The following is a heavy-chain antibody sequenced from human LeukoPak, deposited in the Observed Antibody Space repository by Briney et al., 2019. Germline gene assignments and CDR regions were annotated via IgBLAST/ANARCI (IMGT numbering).Heavy chain of an antibody. Sequence: GASVKVSCKASGYTFSRFVFSWVRQAPGQGLEWMGWISAYNGNTNYAKKFQGRVTMTTDTSTSTAYMELRSLTSDDTAVYYCARGDHDSSRPPGYWGQGTLVTVPS. J-gene: IGHJ4*02. V-gene: IGHV1-18*01. CDR2: ISAYNGNT. D-gene: IGHD3-22*01. CDR3: ARGDHDSSRPPGY. CDR1: GYTFSRFV.